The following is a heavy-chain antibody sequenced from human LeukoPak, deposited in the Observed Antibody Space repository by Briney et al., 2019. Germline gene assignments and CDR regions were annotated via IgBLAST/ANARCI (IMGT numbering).Heavy chain of an antibody. CDR2: IYSGGST. J-gene: IGHJ6*02. Sequence: GGSLRLSCAASGFTVSSNYMSWVRQAPGKGLEWVSVIYSGGSTYYADSVKGRFTISRDNSKNTLYLQMNSLRAEDTAVYYCARGGVVQGYYYYYGMDVWGQGTTVTVSS. CDR3: ARGGVVQGYYYYYGMDV. D-gene: IGHD2-15*01. V-gene: IGHV3-53*01. CDR1: GFTVSSNY.